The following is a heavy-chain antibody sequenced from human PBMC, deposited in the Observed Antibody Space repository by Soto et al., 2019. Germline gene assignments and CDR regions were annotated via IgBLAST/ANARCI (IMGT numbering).Heavy chain of an antibody. CDR1: GYTFTSYA. CDR3: ARDPDSTLITMVRDYYGMDV. CDR2: INAGNGNR. J-gene: IGHJ6*02. D-gene: IGHD3-10*01. V-gene: IGHV1-3*01. Sequence: AASVKVSCKASGYTFTSYAMHWVRQAPGQRLEWMGWINAGNGNRKYSQKFQGRVTITRDTSASTAYMELSSLRSEDTAVYYCARDPDSTLITMVRDYYGMDVWGQGTTVTVYS.